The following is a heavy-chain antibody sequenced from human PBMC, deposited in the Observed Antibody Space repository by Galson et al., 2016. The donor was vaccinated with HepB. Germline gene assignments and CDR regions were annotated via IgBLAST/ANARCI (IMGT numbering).Heavy chain of an antibody. CDR1: GFTLSRYG. Sequence: SLRLSCAASGFTLSRYGMHWVRQAPGKGLEWVAVISYDGSNNYYADSVKGRFTISRDNFKNTLYLQMNSLRAEDTAVYYCAKGEPASRYDFWSGYFDYWGQGTLVTVSS. CDR2: ISYDGSNN. J-gene: IGHJ4*02. D-gene: IGHD3-3*01. CDR3: AKGEPASRYDFWSGYFDY. V-gene: IGHV3-30*18.